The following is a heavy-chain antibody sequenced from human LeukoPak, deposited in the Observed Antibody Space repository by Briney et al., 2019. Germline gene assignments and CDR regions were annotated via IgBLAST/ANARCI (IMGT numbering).Heavy chain of an antibody. V-gene: IGHV1-18*01. D-gene: IGHD3-22*01. Sequence: VASVKVSCKASGCTFTSYGISWVRQAPGQGLEWMGWISAYNGNTNYAQKLQGRVTMTTDTSTSTAYMELRSLRSDDTAVYYCARFSGYYDSSGYYQFDPWGQGTLVTVSS. J-gene: IGHJ5*02. CDR2: ISAYNGNT. CDR3: ARFSGYYDSSGYYQFDP. CDR1: GCTFTSYG.